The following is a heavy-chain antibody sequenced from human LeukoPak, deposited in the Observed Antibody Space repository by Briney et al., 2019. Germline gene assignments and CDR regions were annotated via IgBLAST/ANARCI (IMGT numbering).Heavy chain of an antibody. V-gene: IGHV4-34*01. CDR3: ARDWVYSSSKYAYYYGMDV. D-gene: IGHD6-6*01. CDR1: GGSFSGYY. CDR2: INHSGST. J-gene: IGHJ6*02. Sequence: PSETLSLTCAVYGGSFSGYYWSWIRQPPGKGLEWIGEINHSGSTNYNPSLKSRVTISVDTSKNQFSLKLSSVTAADTAVYYCARDWVYSSSKYAYYYGMDVWGQGTTVPVSS.